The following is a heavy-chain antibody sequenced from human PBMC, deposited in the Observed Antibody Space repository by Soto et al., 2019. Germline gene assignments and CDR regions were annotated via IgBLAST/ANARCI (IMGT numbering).Heavy chain of an antibody. V-gene: IGHV1-69*12. D-gene: IGHD6-13*01. J-gene: IGHJ5*02. CDR3: ARPRSSWYGENYWFDP. CDR1: GRTFSCYA. Sequence: QVQLVQSGAEVKKPGSSVKVSCKASGRTFSCYAISWVRQAPGQGLEWMGGSIPIFGTANYAQKCQGGVTITADESTSTAYMELSRLSSEAMAVHYCARPRSSWYGENYWFDPSCEGTLVIVSS. CDR2: SIPIFGTA.